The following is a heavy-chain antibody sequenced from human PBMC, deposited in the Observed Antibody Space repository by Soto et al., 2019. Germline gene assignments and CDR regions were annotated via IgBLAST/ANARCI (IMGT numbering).Heavy chain of an antibody. CDR1: GYTFTGYY. CDR3: ARGYNSGWYDF. V-gene: IGHV1-3*01. D-gene: IGHD6-19*01. J-gene: IGHJ4*02. CDR2: INASNGNT. Sequence: ASVKVSCKASGYTFTGYYMHWVRQAPGQGLEWMGWINASNGNTEYAQKFQGRVTITRDTSASTAYMELSSLRSEDTALYYCARGYNSGWYDFWGQGTLVTVSS.